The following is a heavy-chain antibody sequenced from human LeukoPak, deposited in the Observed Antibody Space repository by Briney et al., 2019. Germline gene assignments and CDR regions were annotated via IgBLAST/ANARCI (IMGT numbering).Heavy chain of an antibody. D-gene: IGHD6-6*01. CDR2: IYSSGGT. CDR1: GGSISGYY. V-gene: IGHV4-59*01. J-gene: IGHJ4*02. CDR3: ARVGYSSSR. Sequence: PSETLSLTCSVSGGSISGYYWSWIRQPPGKGLEWIGYIYSSGGTNYNPSLKSRVTISLDTSKNQFSLRLSSVTAADTAVYYCARVGYSSSRWGQGTLVTVSS.